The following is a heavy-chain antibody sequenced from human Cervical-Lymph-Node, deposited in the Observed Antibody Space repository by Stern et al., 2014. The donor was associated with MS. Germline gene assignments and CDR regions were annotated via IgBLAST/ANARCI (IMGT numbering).Heavy chain of an antibody. D-gene: IGHD6-13*01. V-gene: IGHV5-51*04. CDR2: IYPGDSDT. J-gene: IGHJ4*02. Sequence: EVQLVESGAEVKKPGESLKISCEASGYRFNTYWIGWVRQMPGKGLEWMGIIYPGDSDTRFSPPFQGQVSISADKPMSTASLQWKSLKASDTAIYYCARGEGSAWYNWGQGTLVTVSS. CDR1: GYRFNTYW. CDR3: ARGEGSAWYN.